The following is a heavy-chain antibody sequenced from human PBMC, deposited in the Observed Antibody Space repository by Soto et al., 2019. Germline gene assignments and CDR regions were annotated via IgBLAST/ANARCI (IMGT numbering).Heavy chain of an antibody. J-gene: IGHJ4*02. V-gene: IGHV3-66*01. CDR1: GFTVSSNY. CDR3: ARVVDDGSAFDY. D-gene: IGHD3-10*01. Sequence: GGSLRLSCAASGFTVSSNYMTWVRQAPGKGLEWVSVIYSGGTTYYADSVKGRFSISRDKPKNTLYLQMNSLRPEDTAVYYCARVVDDGSAFDYWGQGTPVTVSS. CDR2: IYSGGTT.